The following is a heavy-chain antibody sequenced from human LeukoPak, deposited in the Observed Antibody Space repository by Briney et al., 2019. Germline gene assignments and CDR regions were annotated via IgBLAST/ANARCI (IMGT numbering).Heavy chain of an antibody. CDR2: IYCSGST. V-gene: IGHV4-31*03. Sequence: PSQTLSLTCTVSGGSISSGGYYWSWIRQHPGKGLEWIGYIYCSGSTNYNPSLKSRVTISVDTSKNQFSLKLSFVTAADTAVYYCTREAAPPDSYYYYGMDVWGQGTTVTVSS. CDR3: TREAAPPDSYYYYGMDV. J-gene: IGHJ6*02. CDR1: GGSISSGGYY. D-gene: IGHD1-14*01.